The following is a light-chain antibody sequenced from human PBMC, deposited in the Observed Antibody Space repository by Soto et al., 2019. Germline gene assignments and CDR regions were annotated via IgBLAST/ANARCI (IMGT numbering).Light chain of an antibody. Sequence: QSVLTQPPSASGTPGQKVTISCSGSTSNVGTYTVDWYQQVPGAAPKLLICTNTERPSGVPDRFSGSKSGTSASLAISGLQSEDEADFYCAAWDDSLNIPVFGGGTKVTVL. CDR3: AAWDDSLNIPV. J-gene: IGLJ2*01. CDR1: TSNVGTYT. V-gene: IGLV1-44*01. CDR2: TNT.